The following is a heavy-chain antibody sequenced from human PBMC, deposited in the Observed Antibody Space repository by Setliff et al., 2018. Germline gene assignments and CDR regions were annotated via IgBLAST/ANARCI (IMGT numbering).Heavy chain of an antibody. V-gene: IGHV4-38-2*01. CDR3: ARTNYYGSSTYFNWFDP. CDR2: IYHSGST. CDR1: GYSISSGYY. D-gene: IGHD3-22*01. J-gene: IGHJ5*02. Sequence: PSETLSLTCAVSGYSISSGYYWGWIRQPPGKGLEWIGSIYHSGSTYYNPSLKSRVTMSVDTSKNQFSLKLSSVTAADTAVYYCARTNYYGSSTYFNWFDPWGQGTLVTVSS.